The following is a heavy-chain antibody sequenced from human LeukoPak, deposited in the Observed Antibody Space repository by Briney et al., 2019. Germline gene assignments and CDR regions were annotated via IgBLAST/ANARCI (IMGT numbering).Heavy chain of an antibody. V-gene: IGHV1-18*01. CDR2: ISAYNGNT. CDR1: GYTFTSYG. CDR3: ARVSSYYYGSGSYYGYYFDY. J-gene: IGHJ4*02. Sequence: AASVKVSCKASGYTFTSYGISWVRQAPGQGLEWMGWISAYNGNTNYAQKLQGRVTTTTDTSTSTAYMELRSLRSDDTAVYYCARVSSYYYGSGSYYGYYFDYWGQGTLVTVSS. D-gene: IGHD3-10*01.